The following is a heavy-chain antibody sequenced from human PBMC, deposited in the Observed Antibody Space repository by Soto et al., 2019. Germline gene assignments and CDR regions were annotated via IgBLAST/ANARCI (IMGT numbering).Heavy chain of an antibody. D-gene: IGHD4-17*01. J-gene: IGHJ2*01. V-gene: IGHV3-23*01. CDR2: ITGSGGLT. Sequence: EVQLLESGGALVQPGGSLRLSCAVSGVTFSKYAMSWVRQPPGKGPEWVASITGSGGLTYYADSVKGRFTSSRDNSKNILFLQMNRLSDEDTATYYCSKGDYGGNSPYWYFDLWGRGTLVIVSS. CDR1: GVTFSKYA. CDR3: SKGDYGGNSPYWYFDL.